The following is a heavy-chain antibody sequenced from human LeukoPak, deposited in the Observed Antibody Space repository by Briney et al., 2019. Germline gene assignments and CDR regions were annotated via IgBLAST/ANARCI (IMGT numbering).Heavy chain of an antibody. V-gene: IGHV3-23*01. CDR1: RFTFSSYA. CDR2: ISGIGAST. D-gene: IGHD5-18*01. CDR3: AKERGYSYGGNWFDP. J-gene: IGHJ5*02. Sequence: GGSLRLSCAASRFTFSSYAMSWVRQAPGKGLEWVSAISGIGASTYYADSVKGRFTISRDNSKNTLYLQMNSLRAEDTAVYYCAKERGYSYGGNWFDPWGQGTLVTVSS.